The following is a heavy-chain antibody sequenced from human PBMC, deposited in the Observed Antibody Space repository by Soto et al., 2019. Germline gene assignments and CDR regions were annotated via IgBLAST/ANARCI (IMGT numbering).Heavy chain of an antibody. CDR2: IYYSGST. V-gene: IGHV4-31*03. D-gene: IGHD3-10*01. J-gene: IGHJ6*02. CDR3: ARARMVRGIIYYYGMDV. Sequence: TLSLTCTVSGGSISSDGNYWSWIRQHPGKGLEWIGYIYYSGSTNYNPSLKSRVTISVDTSKNQFSLKLNSVTAADTAVYHCARARMVRGIIYYYGMDVWGQGTTVTVSS. CDR1: GGSISSDGNY.